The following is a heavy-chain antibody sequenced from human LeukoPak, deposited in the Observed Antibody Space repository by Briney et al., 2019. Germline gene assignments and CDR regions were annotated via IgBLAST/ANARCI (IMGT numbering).Heavy chain of an antibody. CDR1: GFTFSSYG. J-gene: IGHJ4*02. CDR2: IWYDGSNK. CDR3: AKDPKRYDPSDY. Sequence: PGGSLRLSCAASGFTFSSYGMHWVRQAPGKGLEWVAVIWYDGSNKYYADSVKGRFTISRDNSKNTLYLQMNSLRAEDTAVYYCAKDPKRYDPSDYWGQGTLVTVSS. D-gene: IGHD3-16*01. V-gene: IGHV3-33*06.